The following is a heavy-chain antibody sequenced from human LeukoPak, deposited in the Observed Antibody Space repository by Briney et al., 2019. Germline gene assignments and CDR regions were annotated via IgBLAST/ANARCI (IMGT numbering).Heavy chain of an antibody. CDR2: IYSSGST. J-gene: IGHJ6*03. CDR1: GGSISSGGYY. Sequence: SETLSLTCTVSGGSISSGGYYWSWIRQHPRKGLEWIGYIYSSGSTYYNPSLKSRVILSVDTSKNQFSLKLNSVTAADTAVYYCARDRYYFYMDVWGKGTTVTVSS. CDR3: ARDRYYFYMDV. V-gene: IGHV4-31*03.